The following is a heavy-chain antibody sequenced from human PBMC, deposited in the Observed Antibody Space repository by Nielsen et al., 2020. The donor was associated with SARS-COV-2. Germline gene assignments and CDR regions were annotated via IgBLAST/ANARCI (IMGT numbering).Heavy chain of an antibody. J-gene: IGHJ4*02. CDR2: IYYSGST. CDR3: ARAEYSYGFDY. Sequence: SETLSLTCTVSGGSISSYYWSWIRQPPGKGLEWIGYIYYSGSTNYNPSLKSRVTISVDKSKNQFSLKLSSVTAADTAVYYCARAEYSYGFDYWGQGTLVTVSS. CDR1: GGSISSYY. V-gene: IGHV4-59*12. D-gene: IGHD5-18*01.